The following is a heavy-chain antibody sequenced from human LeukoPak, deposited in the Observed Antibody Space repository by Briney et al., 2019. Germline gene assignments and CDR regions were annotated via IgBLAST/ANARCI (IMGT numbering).Heavy chain of an antibody. D-gene: IGHD1-26*01. Sequence: AGGSLRLSCAASGFTFSNAWMSWDRQAPGKGLEWVGRIKSKTDGGTTDYAAPVKGRFTISRDDSKNTLYLQMNSLKTEDTAVYYCTTVPIVGATRTGGNDYWGQGTLVTVSS. CDR2: IKSKTDGGTT. CDR3: TTVPIVGATRTGGNDY. J-gene: IGHJ4*02. CDR1: GFTFSNAW. V-gene: IGHV3-15*01.